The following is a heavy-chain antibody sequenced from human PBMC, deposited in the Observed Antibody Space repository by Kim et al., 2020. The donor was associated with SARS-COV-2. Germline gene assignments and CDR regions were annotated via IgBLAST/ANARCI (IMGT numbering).Heavy chain of an antibody. CDR2: ISAYNGNT. V-gene: IGHV1-18*01. J-gene: IGHJ4*01. CDR3: ARALETDYYDSSGYPLRAYYFDY. D-gene: IGHD3-22*01. CDR1: GYTFTSYG. Sequence: AAVKVSCKASGYTFTSYGISWVRQAPGQGLEWMGWISAYNGNTNYAHKLQGRVTMTTDTSTSTAYMELRSLRSDDTAVYSCARALETDYYDSSGYPLRAYYFDYWGHGTLLTFSS.